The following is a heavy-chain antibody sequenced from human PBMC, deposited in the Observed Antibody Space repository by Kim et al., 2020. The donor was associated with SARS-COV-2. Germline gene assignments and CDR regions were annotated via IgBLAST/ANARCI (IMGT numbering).Heavy chain of an antibody. D-gene: IGHD3-16*01. Sequence: GGSLRLSCVASGLNFRTYGISWVRHAPGRGLEWVSTIGESGEVTNYARSVRGRFFISRDNARDTVSLQMNSLRVEDTARYYCVSYPGFNRRFFDYWGQGALVTVSS. CDR1: GLNFRTYG. CDR2: IGESGEVT. J-gene: IGHJ4*02. V-gene: IGHV3-23*01. CDR3: VSYPGFNRRFFDY.